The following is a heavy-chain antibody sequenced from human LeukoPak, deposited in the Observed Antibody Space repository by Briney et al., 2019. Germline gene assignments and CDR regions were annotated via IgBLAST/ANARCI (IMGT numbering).Heavy chain of an antibody. CDR2: INHSGST. D-gene: IGHD3-22*01. J-gene: IGHJ4*02. CDR3: ARAFYYYDSSGPGYYFDY. V-gene: IGHV4-34*01. CDR1: GGSFSGYY. Sequence: SETLSLTCAVYGGSFSGYYWSWIRQPPGKGLEWIGEINHSGSTNYNPSLKSRVTISVDTSKNQFSLKLSSVTAADTAVYYCARAFYYYDSSGPGYYFDYWGQGTLVTVSS.